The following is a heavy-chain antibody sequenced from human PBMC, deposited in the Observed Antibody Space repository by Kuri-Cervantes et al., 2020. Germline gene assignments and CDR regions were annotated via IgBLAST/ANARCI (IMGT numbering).Heavy chain of an antibody. D-gene: IGHD6-6*01. J-gene: IGHJ3*02. CDR3: TTDGEGIAARDAFDI. V-gene: IGHV3-15*01. CDR2: IKSKTDGGTT. CDR1: GFTFSNAW. Sequence: GESLKISCAASGFTFSNAWMSWVRQAPGKGLEWVGRIKSKTDGGTTDYAAPVKGRFTISRDDSKNTLYLQMNSLKTEDTAVYYCTTDGEGIAARDAFDIWGQGTMVTVSS.